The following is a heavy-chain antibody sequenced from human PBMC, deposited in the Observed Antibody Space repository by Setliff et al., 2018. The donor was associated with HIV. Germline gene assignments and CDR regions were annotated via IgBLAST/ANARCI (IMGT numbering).Heavy chain of an antibody. V-gene: IGHV2-5*02. Sequence: VSGPTLVNPTQTLTLTCTFSGFSLSTSGVGVGWIRQPPGKALEWHALIYWDDDKRYSPSLKNRLTITKDTSNNQVILTMTNMDPVDTATYYCAQRNGYFDSWGQGTLVTVSS. CDR3: AQRNGYFDS. D-gene: IGHD2-8*01. CDR2: IYWDDDK. J-gene: IGHJ4*02. CDR1: GFSLSTSGVG.